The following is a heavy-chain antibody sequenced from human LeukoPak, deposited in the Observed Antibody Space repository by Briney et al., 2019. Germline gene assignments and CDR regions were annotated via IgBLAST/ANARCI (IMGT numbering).Heavy chain of an antibody. CDR3: ARLGTNYDYYFDY. Sequence: SETLSLTCTVSGGSISSSIYYWGWIRQPPGKGLEWVGTIYYSGGTYYNPSLKSRLTISVDTSKNQFSLKLSSVTAAGTAVYYCARLGTNYDYYFDYWGQGTLVTDSS. V-gene: IGHV4-39*01. CDR2: IYYSGGT. CDR1: GGSISSSIYY. D-gene: IGHD4/OR15-4a*01. J-gene: IGHJ4*02.